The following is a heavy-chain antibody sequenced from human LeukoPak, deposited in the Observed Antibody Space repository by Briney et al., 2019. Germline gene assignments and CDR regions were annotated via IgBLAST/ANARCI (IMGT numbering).Heavy chain of an antibody. CDR3: ASSVRGGTRYYYDSSGYEGPGYYYMDV. D-gene: IGHD3-22*01. CDR1: RFTVSSNY. V-gene: IGHV3-66*01. J-gene: IGHJ6*03. CDR2: IYSGGST. Sequence: PGGSLRLPCAASRFTVSSNYMTWVRQAAGKGLEWVSVIYSGGSTYYADSVKGRFTISRDNSKNTLYLQMNSLRAEDTAVYYCASSVRGGTRYYYDSSGYEGPGYYYMDVWGKGSTVTISS.